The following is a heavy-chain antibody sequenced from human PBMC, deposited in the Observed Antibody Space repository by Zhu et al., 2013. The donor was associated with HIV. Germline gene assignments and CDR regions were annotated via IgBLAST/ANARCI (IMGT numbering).Heavy chain of an antibody. V-gene: IGHV3-23*01. CDR2: ISGSGGRT. J-gene: IGHJ4*02. CDR3: AKIRDLYSATTRAPDY. D-gene: IGHD5-12*01. CDR1: GFTFSSYA. Sequence: EVQLLESGGGLVQPGGSLRLSCAASGFTFSSYAMSWVRQAPGKGLEWVSAISGSGGRTYYADSVKGRFTISRDNSKNTVYLQMNSLRVEDTAVYFCAKIRDLYSATTRAPDYWGLGTLVTVSS.